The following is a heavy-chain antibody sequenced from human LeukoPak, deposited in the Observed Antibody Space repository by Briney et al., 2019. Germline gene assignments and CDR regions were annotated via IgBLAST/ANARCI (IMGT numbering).Heavy chain of an antibody. J-gene: IGHJ4*02. V-gene: IGHV1-18*01. CDR2: ISAYNGNT. CDR3: ARDRSSSWYPTDY. D-gene: IGHD6-13*01. CDR1: GYTFTSYG. Sequence: RASVKVSCKASGYTFTSYGITWVRQAPGQGRECVGWISAYNGNTNYAQKLQGRVTMTTDTSTSTAYMELRSLRSDDTAVYYCARDRSSSWYPTDYWGQGTLVTVSS.